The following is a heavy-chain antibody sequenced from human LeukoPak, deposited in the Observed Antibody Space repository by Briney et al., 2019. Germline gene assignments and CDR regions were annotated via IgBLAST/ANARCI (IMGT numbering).Heavy chain of an antibody. V-gene: IGHV4-4*07. J-gene: IGHJ4*02. CDR3: ARSIAAAGDFDY. Sequence: SETLSLTCTVSGGSISSYYWSWIRQPAGKGLEWIGRIYTSGSTNYNPSLRSRVTMSVDTSKNQFSLKLSSVTAADTAVYYCARSIAAAGDFDYWGQGTLVTVSS. CDR2: IYTSGST. D-gene: IGHD6-13*01. CDR1: GGSISSYY.